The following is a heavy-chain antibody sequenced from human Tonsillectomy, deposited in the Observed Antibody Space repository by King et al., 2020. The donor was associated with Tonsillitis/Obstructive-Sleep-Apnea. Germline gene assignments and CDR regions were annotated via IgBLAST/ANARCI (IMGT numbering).Heavy chain of an antibody. CDR3: ARSELNAGYCNDY. D-gene: IGHD2-2*03. V-gene: IGHV4-34*01. Sequence: QVQLQQWGAGLLKPSEPLSLTCAVYGVSFSGYYWSWIRQPPGKGLEWIGEINHSGSTNYNPSLKSRVTISVDTSKNQFSLKLSSVTAADTAVYYCARSELNAGYCNDYWGQGTLVSVSS. CDR2: INHSGST. CDR1: GVSFSGYY. J-gene: IGHJ4*02.